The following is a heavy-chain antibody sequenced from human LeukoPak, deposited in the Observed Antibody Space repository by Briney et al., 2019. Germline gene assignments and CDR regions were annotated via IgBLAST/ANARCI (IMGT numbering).Heavy chain of an antibody. Sequence: GASVKVSCKASGYTFTSYDINWVRQATGQGLEWMGWMNPNSGNTGYAQKFQGRVTITRNTSISTAYMELSSLRSGDTAVYYCAINSGSYLFDYWGQGTLVTVSS. CDR3: AINSGSYLFDY. CDR1: GYTFTSYD. CDR2: MNPNSGNT. V-gene: IGHV1-8*03. D-gene: IGHD1-26*01. J-gene: IGHJ4*02.